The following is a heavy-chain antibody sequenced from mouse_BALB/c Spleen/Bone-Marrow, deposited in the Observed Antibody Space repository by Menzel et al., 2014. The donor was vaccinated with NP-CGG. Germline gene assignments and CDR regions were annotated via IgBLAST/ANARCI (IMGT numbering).Heavy chain of an antibody. J-gene: IGHJ4*01. Sequence: EVKLVESGGGLVQPGGSLKLSCAASGFTFSSYTVSWVRQTPEKRLEWVAYISNGGGSTYYPDTVKGRFTISRDNAKNALYLQMSSLKSEDTAMYYCARQLGVRWAMDYWGQGTSVTVSS. CDR2: ISNGGGST. CDR1: GFTFSSYT. D-gene: IGHD3-1*01. CDR3: ARQLGVRWAMDY. V-gene: IGHV5-12-2*01.